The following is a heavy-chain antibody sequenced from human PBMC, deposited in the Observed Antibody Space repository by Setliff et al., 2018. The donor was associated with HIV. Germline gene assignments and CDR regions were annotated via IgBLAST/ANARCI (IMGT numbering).Heavy chain of an antibody. CDR1: GGSINTSSYY. J-gene: IGHJ5*01. Sequence: SETLSLTCSVSGGSINTSSYYWAWVRQPPGNELEWIGSTYHDGTTHYRSSLRSRAAISIDTSKSQISLKVRSVTAADTAVYFCAGHPVTSGWLSLNWFDPWGQGILVTVSS. CDR2: TYHDGTT. CDR3: AGHPVTSGWLSLNWFDP. V-gene: IGHV4-39*07. D-gene: IGHD6-19*01.